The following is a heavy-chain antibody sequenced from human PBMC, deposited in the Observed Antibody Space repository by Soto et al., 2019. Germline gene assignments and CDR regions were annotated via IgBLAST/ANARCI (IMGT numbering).Heavy chain of an antibody. CDR1: GFTSTRYS. V-gene: IGHV3-21*01. CDR2: ISSTTNYI. CDR3: ARESEDLTSNFDY. J-gene: IGHJ4*02. Sequence: GGSLILSCSASGFTSTRYSMNWVRQAPGKGLEWVSSISSTTNYIYYADSMKGRFTVSRDNAKNSVYLEMNSLSAEDTAVYYCARESEDLTSNFDYWGQGTLVTVSS.